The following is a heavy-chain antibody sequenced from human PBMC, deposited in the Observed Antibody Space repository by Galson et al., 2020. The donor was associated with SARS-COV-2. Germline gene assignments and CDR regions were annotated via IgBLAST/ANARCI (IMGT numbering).Heavy chain of an antibody. V-gene: IGHV3-30*04. CDR3: ARDVMIVNNYYYGMDV. CDR2: ISYDGSNK. CDR1: GFTFSSYA. Sequence: GGSLRLSCAASGFTFSSYAMHWVRQAPGKGLEWVAVISYDGSNKYYADSVKGRFTISRDNSKNTLYLQMNSLRAEDTAVYYCARDVMIVNNYYYGMDVWGQGTTVTVSS. J-gene: IGHJ6*02. D-gene: IGHD3-22*01.